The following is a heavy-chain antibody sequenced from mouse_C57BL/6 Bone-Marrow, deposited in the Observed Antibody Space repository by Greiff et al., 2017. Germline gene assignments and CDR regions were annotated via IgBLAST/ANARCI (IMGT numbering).Heavy chain of an antibody. V-gene: IGHV1-50*01. D-gene: IGHD1-1*01. CDR1: GYTFTSYW. CDR2: IDPSDSYT. CDR3: ARALYYFGYFDV. J-gene: IGHJ1*03. Sequence: QVQLQQPGAELVKPGASVKLSCKASGYTFTSYWMQWVKQRPGQGLEWIGEIDPSDSYTNYNQKFKGKATLTVDTSSSTAYMQHSSLTSEDSAVYYCARALYYFGYFDVWGTGTTVTVSS.